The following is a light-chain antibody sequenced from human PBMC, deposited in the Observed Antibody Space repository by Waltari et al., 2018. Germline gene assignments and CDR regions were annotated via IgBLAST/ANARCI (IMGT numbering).Light chain of an antibody. CDR1: HSNIGSNT. V-gene: IGLV1-44*01. CDR2: NNY. CDR3: VTWDDSLKGWV. J-gene: IGLJ3*02. Sequence: QSVVTQSPSASGAPGQRVTISCSGRHSNIGSNTVDWYQQLPGTAPKLLIFNNYQRPSGVPDRFAASRSGTSASLAISGLQSEDEAEYYGVTWDDSLKGWVFGGGTKLAVV.